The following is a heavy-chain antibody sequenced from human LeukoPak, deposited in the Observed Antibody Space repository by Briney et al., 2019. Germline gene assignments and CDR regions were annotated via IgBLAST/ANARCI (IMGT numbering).Heavy chain of an antibody. Sequence: GGSLRLSCAASGFTVSSNYMSWVRQAPGKGLEWVSVIYDNGDAYSADSVKGRFTISRHNSKNTLYLQMNSLRPEDTAVYYCAGGSRRDGYDYWGQGTLVTVYS. D-gene: IGHD5-24*01. CDR1: GFTVSSNY. V-gene: IGHV3-53*04. CDR3: AGGSRRDGYDY. J-gene: IGHJ4*02. CDR2: IYDNGDA.